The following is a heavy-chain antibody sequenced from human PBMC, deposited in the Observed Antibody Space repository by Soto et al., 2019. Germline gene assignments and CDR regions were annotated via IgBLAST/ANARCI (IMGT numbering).Heavy chain of an antibody. J-gene: IGHJ4*02. Sequence: QIQLVQSGPEVKMPGASVKVSCKTSGYTFTAYGLAWLRQAPGQRPEWMGWVSTNNADTNYAQKLQGRVSMTSDRSTTTTYMELRSLRSDDTAIYYCARELSPDSSAYYSFAYWGQGTLVTVSS. CDR1: GYTFTAYG. D-gene: IGHD3-22*01. CDR2: VSTNNADT. V-gene: IGHV1-18*01. CDR3: ARELSPDSSAYYSFAY.